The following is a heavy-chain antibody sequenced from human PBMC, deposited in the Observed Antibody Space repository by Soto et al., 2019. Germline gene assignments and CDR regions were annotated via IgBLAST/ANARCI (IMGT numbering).Heavy chain of an antibody. CDR2: CNGDGSAT. V-gene: IGHV3-74*01. J-gene: IGHJ6*02. CDR1: GFTLSSYW. CDR3: ARVDNGLDV. Sequence: EEQLVESGGGLVQPGGSLRISCVASGFTLSSYWMYWVRQAPGKGLVWVSRCNGDGSATRYADSVKGRFTISRYNAKNTLYLQVNRLSADDPAVYYWARVDNGLDVWGQGTTVTVYS.